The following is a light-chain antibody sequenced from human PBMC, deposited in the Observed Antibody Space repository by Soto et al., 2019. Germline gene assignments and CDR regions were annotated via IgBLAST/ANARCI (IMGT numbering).Light chain of an antibody. CDR2: DAS. V-gene: IGKV1-33*01. Sequence: DIQMTQSPSSVSASVGDRFTITCRASQGVSTWLAWYQHKPGKAPKLLICDASNLEPGVPSRFSGSGSGTDFTFTISSLQPEDIATYYCQQYDHLPFTFGPGTKVDIK. CDR3: QQYDHLPFT. J-gene: IGKJ3*01. CDR1: QGVSTW.